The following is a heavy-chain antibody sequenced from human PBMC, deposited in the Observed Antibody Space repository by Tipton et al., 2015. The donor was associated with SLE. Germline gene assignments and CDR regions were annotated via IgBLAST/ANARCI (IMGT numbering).Heavy chain of an antibody. Sequence: TLSLTCTVSGDSIRSNNWSWLRQPPGKGLEWIGYVYYSGGTNYNSSFNSRVTMSVDTSKNQLSLKVDSCTAADTAVYYCARARVLQYQVPHDYWYFDLWGRGTLVTVSS. CDR2: VYYSGGT. CDR3: ARARVLQYQVPHDYWYFDL. J-gene: IGHJ2*01. V-gene: IGHV4-59*01. CDR1: GDSIRSNN. D-gene: IGHD2-2*01.